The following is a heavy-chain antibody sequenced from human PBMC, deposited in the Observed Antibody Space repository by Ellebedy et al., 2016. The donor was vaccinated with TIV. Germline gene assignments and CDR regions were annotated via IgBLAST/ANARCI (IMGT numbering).Heavy chain of an antibody. D-gene: IGHD2-2*01. CDR3: ARYRSGIVVVPAHYGMDV. CDR2: IYDSGRT. Sequence: SETLSLXXNVSAGSISGTYTSYYWGWIRQPPGKGLEWIGSIYDSGRTHYNPSLKSRVTISVDTSKNQFSLKLSSVTAADTAVYYCARYRSGIVVVPAHYGMDVWGQGTTVTVSS. CDR1: AGSISGTYTSYY. J-gene: IGHJ6*02. V-gene: IGHV4-39*01.